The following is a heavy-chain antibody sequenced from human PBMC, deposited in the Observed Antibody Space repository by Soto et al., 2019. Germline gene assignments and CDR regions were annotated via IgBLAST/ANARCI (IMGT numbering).Heavy chain of an antibody. Sequence: QVQLQESGPGLVKPSETLSLNCTVSGGSISTYYWSWIRQPPGKGLEWIGYIYYRGSTNYNPSLKSRATMSVDTSKNQFSLNLSSVTAADTAVYYCARHGTYYDNAGDYWGQGTLVTVSS. CDR1: GGSISTYY. CDR2: IYYRGST. J-gene: IGHJ4*02. D-gene: IGHD3-22*01. CDR3: ARHGTYYDNAGDY. V-gene: IGHV4-59*08.